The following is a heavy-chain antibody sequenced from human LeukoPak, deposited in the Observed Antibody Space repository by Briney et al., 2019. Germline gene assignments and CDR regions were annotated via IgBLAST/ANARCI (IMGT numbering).Heavy chain of an antibody. CDR2: INPHSGDT. J-gene: IGHJ6*03. D-gene: IGHD2-2*01. CDR3: ARDPPTSLYYYFYMDV. CDR1: GYTFTGYY. V-gene: IGHV1-2*02. Sequence: ASVKVSCKASGYTFTGYYMHWVRQAPGQGLEWMGWINPHSGDTNFAQKFQGRVTMTRDTSISTAYMELSRLTSDDTAVYYCARDPPTSLYYYFYMDVWGKGTTVTVSS.